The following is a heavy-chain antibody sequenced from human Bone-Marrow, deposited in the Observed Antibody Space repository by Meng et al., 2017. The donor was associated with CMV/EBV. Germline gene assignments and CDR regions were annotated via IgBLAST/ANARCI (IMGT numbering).Heavy chain of an antibody. CDR1: GYTFTSYG. CDR2: ISAYNGNT. V-gene: IGHV1-18*01. D-gene: IGHD3-3*01. Sequence: ASVKVSCKASGYTFTSYGISWVRQAPGQGLEWMGWISAYNGNTNYAQKLQGRVTMTTDTSTSTAYMELRSLRSDDTAVYYCARDKNYDFWSGYSNWFDPWGQGTLVTVSS. J-gene: IGHJ5*02. CDR3: ARDKNYDFWSGYSNWFDP.